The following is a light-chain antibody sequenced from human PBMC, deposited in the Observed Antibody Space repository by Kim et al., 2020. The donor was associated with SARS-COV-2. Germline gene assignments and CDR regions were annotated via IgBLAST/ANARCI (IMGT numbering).Light chain of an antibody. CDR2: EDD. CDR3: QSYDNSFVV. V-gene: IGLV6-57*04. J-gene: IGLJ2*01. CDR1: SGSIARNY. Sequence: NFMLTQPHSVSESPGKTVTISCTRSSGSIARNYVQWYQQRLGSAPTTIIFEDDQRPSGVPDRFSGSIDSSSNSASLTLSGLMTEDVADYYCQSYDNSFVVFGEGTQLTVL.